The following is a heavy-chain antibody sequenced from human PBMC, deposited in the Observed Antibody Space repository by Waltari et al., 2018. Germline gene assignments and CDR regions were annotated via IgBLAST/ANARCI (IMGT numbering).Heavy chain of an antibody. CDR1: GFTFRDYS. D-gene: IGHD2-21*01. CDR3: ARVIVYSDSPVCDF. Sequence: EVQLVASGGGLVNPGGSLRLSCAASGFTFRDYSMTWVRQAPGKGLEWVSSISSADYSLDADSMKGRFIISRDNAKNSLYLQMNGLRGEDTAVYYCARVIVYSDSPVCDFWGQGTLVIGSS. J-gene: IGHJ4*01. V-gene: IGHV3-21*01. CDR2: ISSADYS.